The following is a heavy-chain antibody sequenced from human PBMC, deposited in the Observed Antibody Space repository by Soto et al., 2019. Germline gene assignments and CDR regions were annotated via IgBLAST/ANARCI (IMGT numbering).Heavy chain of an antibody. CDR3: ATDPGLITFGGVIADAFDI. Sequence: ASVKVSCKVSGYTLTELSMHWVRQAPGKGLEWMGGFDPEDGETIYAQKFQGRVTMTEDTSTDTAYMELSSLRSEDTAVYYCATDPGLITFGGVIADAFDIWGQGTMVTVSS. J-gene: IGHJ3*02. D-gene: IGHD3-16*02. CDR2: FDPEDGET. CDR1: GYTLTELS. V-gene: IGHV1-24*01.